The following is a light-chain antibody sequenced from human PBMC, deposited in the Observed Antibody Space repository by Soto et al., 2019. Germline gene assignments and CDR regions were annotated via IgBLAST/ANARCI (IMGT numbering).Light chain of an antibody. CDR1: NIKSKS. CDR3: QVWDTGNDHVV. J-gene: IGLJ2*01. Sequence: SCELTQPPSVSVAPGQTARITCGGNNIKSKSVHWYQQRPGQAPVLVVHDDSDRPSRIPERFSGSNSENTATLIITRVEAVDEADYYCQVWDTGNDHVVFGGGTKPTVL. CDR2: DDS. V-gene: IGLV3-21*02.